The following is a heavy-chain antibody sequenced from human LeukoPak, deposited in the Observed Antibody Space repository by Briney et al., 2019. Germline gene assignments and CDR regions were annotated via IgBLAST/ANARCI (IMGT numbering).Heavy chain of an antibody. D-gene: IGHD4-17*01. CDR1: GFTVSSNY. CDR2: IYSGGST. Sequence: GGSLRLSCAASGFTVSSNYMSWVRKAPGKGLEWVSVIYSGGSTYYADSVKGRFTISRDNAKNSLYLQMNSLRAEDTAVYYCAREVTTPLYYYYYGMDVWGQGTTVTVSS. V-gene: IGHV3-66*01. CDR3: AREVTTPLYYYYYGMDV. J-gene: IGHJ6*02.